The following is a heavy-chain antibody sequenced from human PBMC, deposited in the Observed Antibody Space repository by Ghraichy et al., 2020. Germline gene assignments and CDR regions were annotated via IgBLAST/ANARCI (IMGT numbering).Heavy chain of an antibody. CDR3: ARPPSEYGSGRDAFDI. V-gene: IGHV4-39*01. J-gene: IGHJ3*02. D-gene: IGHD3-10*01. CDR1: GGSISSSSDF. CDR2: VYHSAST. Sequence: ETLSLTCDVSGGSISSSSDFWAWIRQPPGKGLEWIGTVYHSASTYYNPSLKSRVIISVETSRNQFSLKVKSVTAADTAVYYCARPPSEYGSGRDAFDIWGQGSMVTVSS.